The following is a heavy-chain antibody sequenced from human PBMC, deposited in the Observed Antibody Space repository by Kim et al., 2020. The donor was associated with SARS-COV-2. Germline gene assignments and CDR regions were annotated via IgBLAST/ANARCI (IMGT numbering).Heavy chain of an antibody. CDR1: GGSFSGYY. V-gene: IGHV4-34*01. CDR2: INHSGST. J-gene: IGHJ4*02. Sequence: SQTLSLTCAVYGGSFSGYYWSWIRQPPGKGLEWIGEINHSGSTNYNPSLKSRVTISVDTSKNQFSLKLSSVTAADTAVYYCARGGYGSGSPPIDYWAQGT. CDR3: ARGGYGSGSPPIDY. D-gene: IGHD3-10*01.